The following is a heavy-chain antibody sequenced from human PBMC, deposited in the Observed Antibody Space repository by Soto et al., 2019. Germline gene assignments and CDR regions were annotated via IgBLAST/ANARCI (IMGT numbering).Heavy chain of an antibody. CDR1: GGSISSYY. CDR3: ARPAMVRVGAFDI. J-gene: IGHJ3*02. V-gene: IGHV4-59*01. CDR2: IYYSGST. D-gene: IGHD5-18*01. Sequence: SETLSLTCTVSGGSISSYYWNWIRQPPGKGLEWIGYIYYSGSTNYNPSLKSRVTISVDTSKNQFSLKLSSVTAADTAVYYCARPAMVRVGAFDIWGQGTMVTVSS.